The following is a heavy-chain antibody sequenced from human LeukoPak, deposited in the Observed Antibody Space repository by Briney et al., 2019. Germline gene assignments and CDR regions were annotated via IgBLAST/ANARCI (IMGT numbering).Heavy chain of an antibody. CDR2: TYYRSKWYK. V-gene: IGHV6-1*01. J-gene: IGHJ1*01. Sequence: SQTLSLTCAISGDSVSSNSATWNWIRQSPSRGLEWLGRTYYRSKWYKYYAVSVKGRITINPDTSKNQFSLQLNSVSPEDAAVYYCARGPSYFQHWGQGTLVTVSS. CDR3: ARGPSYFQH. CDR1: GDSVSSNSAT.